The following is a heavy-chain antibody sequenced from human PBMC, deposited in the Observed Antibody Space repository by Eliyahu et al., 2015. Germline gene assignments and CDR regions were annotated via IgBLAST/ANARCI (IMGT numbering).Heavy chain of an antibody. J-gene: IGHJ3*01. Sequence: QVQLQESGPGLVKPSETLSLTCSVSGGSINNYYWNWIRQPPGKGLEWIGSIYYTGSTNFNPSLKSRVTISVDTSKNQFSLKVISVTAADTAVYYCARDSPYYYDGSGYYKNHALDVWGQGTMVTVSS. V-gene: IGHV4-59*01. CDR1: GGSINNYY. CDR3: ARDSPYYYDGSGYYKNHALDV. CDR2: IYYTGST. D-gene: IGHD3-22*01.